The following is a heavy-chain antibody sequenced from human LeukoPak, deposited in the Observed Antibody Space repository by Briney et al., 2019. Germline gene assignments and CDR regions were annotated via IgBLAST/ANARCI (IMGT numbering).Heavy chain of an antibody. V-gene: IGHV1-18*04. CDR1: GYTFTTYG. Sequence: GASVNVSFKAIGYTFTTYGIAWVRQAPAQGLEWMGWISTYKGTTNYTQKFQGRVAMTTDTSTSTAYMELRSLRSDDTAVYYCARYSSSWYHYMDVWGKGTTVTVSS. CDR3: ARYSSSWYHYMDV. J-gene: IGHJ6*03. D-gene: IGHD6-13*01. CDR2: ISTYKGTT.